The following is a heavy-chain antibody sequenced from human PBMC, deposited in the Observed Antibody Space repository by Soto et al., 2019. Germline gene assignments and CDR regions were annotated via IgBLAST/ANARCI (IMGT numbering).Heavy chain of an antibody. Sequence: ASVKVSCKASGYTFTSYGISWVRQAPGQGLEWMGWISAYNGNTNYAQKPQGRVTMTTDTSTSTAYMELRSLRSDDTAVYYCARARGYDWGADYYYYYMDVWGKGTTVTVSS. CDR2: ISAYNGNT. V-gene: IGHV1-18*01. CDR1: GYTFTSYG. J-gene: IGHJ6*03. D-gene: IGHD5-12*01. CDR3: ARARGYDWGADYYYYYMDV.